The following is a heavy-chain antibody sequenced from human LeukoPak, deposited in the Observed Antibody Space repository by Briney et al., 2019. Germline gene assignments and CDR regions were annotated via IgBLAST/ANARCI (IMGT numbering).Heavy chain of an antibody. V-gene: IGHV3-33*06. Sequence: PGGSLRHSCAASGFTFSSYGMHWVRQAPGKGLEWVAVIWYDGSNKYYVDSVKGRFTISRDNSKNTLYLQMNSLRAEDTAVYYCAKEDEYYYDSSGYSYFDYWGQGTLVTVSS. D-gene: IGHD3-22*01. J-gene: IGHJ4*02. CDR1: GFTFSSYG. CDR3: AKEDEYYYDSSGYSYFDY. CDR2: IWYDGSNK.